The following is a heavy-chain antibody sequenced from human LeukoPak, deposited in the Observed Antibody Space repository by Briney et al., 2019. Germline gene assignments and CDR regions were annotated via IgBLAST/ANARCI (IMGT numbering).Heavy chain of an antibody. CDR2: FYYSGST. V-gene: IGHV4-61*01. CDR3: ARASIFGVVLGPMDV. J-gene: IGHJ6*02. Sequence: SETLSLTCTVSGGSVSSGSYYWSWIRQPPGKGLEWIGCFYYSGSTNYNPSLKSRVSISVDTSKNQFSLRVSSVTAADTAIYYCARASIFGVVLGPMDVWGQGTTVTVSS. D-gene: IGHD3-3*01. CDR1: GGSVSSGSYY.